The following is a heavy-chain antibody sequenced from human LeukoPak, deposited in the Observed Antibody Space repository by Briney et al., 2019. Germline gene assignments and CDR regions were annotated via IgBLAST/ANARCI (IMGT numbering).Heavy chain of an antibody. Sequence: SETLSLTCTVSGGSISSYYWSWLRQPAGKGLEWIGRIYTSGSTNYNPSLKSRVTVSVDTSKNQFSLKLSSVTAADTAVYYCARELKVGNTGYYFDYWGQGTLVTVSS. CDR3: ARELKVGNTGYYFDY. CDR2: IYTSGST. J-gene: IGHJ4*02. CDR1: GGSISSYY. D-gene: IGHD2/OR15-2a*01. V-gene: IGHV4-4*07.